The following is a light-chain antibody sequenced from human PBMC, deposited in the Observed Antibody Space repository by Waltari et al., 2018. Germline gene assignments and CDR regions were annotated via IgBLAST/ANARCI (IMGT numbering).Light chain of an antibody. V-gene: IGLV2-8*01. J-gene: IGLJ1*01. CDR1: SSDVGAYNF. CDR2: EVS. Sequence: QSALTQPPSASGSPGQSVTISCTGTSSDVGAYNFVSWYQQHPGKAPKRLIYEVSKRPSGVPDRFSGSKSGITASLTVSGLQAEDEADYYCSSYAGSDNLRVFGTGTMVTVL. CDR3: SSYAGSDNLRV.